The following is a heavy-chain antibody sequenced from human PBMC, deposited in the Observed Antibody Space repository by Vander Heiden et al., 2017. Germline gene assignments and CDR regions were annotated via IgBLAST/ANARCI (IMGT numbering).Heavy chain of an antibody. CDR3: ARKGAVGDVAFDI. V-gene: IGHV3-53*01. Sequence: EVQLVESGGGLIQPGGSLRLSCAASWFTVSSNYMSWVRQAPGKGLEWVSVIYSGGSTYDADAVKGRFTISRDNSKNTLYLQMNRMRAEDTAVYYCARKGAVGDVAFDIWGQGTMVTVSS. D-gene: IGHD2-21*02. CDR2: IYSGGST. J-gene: IGHJ3*02. CDR1: WFTVSSNY.